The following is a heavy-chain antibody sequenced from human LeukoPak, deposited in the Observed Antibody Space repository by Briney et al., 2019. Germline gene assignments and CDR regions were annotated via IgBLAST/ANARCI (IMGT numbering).Heavy chain of an antibody. J-gene: IGHJ4*02. V-gene: IGHV1-18*04. Sequence: ASVNVSCKASGYTFSGYYMHWVRQAPGQGLEWMGWISAYNGNTNYAQKLQGRVTMTTATSTSTAYMELRSLRADDTAVYYCARDRVFVDTAIVSPVQYFDYWGQGTLVTVSS. D-gene: IGHD5-18*01. CDR1: GYTFSGYY. CDR3: ARDRVFVDTAIVSPVQYFDY. CDR2: ISAYNGNT.